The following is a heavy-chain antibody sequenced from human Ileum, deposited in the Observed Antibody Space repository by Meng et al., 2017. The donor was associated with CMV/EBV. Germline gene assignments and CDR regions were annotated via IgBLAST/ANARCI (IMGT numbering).Heavy chain of an antibody. CDR1: GFTFNKYW. V-gene: IGHV3-74*01. CDR3: AKKLNAGKWAIDY. CDR2: IDNEGSGA. Sequence: GESLKISCVASGFTFNKYWMHWVRQPPGGGLVWLSRIDNEGSGAIYADSVRGRFTVSRDNSKNTVYLEMDSLRPEDTALYYCAKKLNAGKWAIDYWGQGTLVTVSS. J-gene: IGHJ4*02. D-gene: IGHD1-26*01.